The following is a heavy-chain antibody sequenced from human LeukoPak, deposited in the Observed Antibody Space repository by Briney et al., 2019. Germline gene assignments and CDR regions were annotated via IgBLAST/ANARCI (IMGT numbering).Heavy chain of an antibody. CDR1: GYTFTSYG. D-gene: IGHD6-6*01. CDR3: ARVVYSSSSMFDY. V-gene: IGHV1-18*01. J-gene: IGHJ4*02. Sequence: ASVKVSCKASGYTFTSYGISWVRQAPGQGLEWMGWISAYNGNTNYAQKLQGRVTMTRDMSTSTVYMELSSLRSEDTAVYYCARVVYSSSSMFDYWGQGTLVTVSS. CDR2: ISAYNGNT.